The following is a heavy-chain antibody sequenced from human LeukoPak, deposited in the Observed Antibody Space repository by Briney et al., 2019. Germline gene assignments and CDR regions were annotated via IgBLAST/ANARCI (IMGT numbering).Heavy chain of an antibody. D-gene: IGHD2-15*01. V-gene: IGHV3-23*01. J-gene: IGHJ4*02. CDR2: ISGSGGNT. Sequence: GGSLRLSCAASGFTFSSYAMSWVRQAPGKGLEWVSGISGSGGNTYYADSVKGRFTISRDSSKNTLYLQMNSLRAEDTALYYCAKGPGGSRYYFDYWGQGTLVTVSS. CDR3: AKGPGGSRYYFDY. CDR1: GFTFSSYA.